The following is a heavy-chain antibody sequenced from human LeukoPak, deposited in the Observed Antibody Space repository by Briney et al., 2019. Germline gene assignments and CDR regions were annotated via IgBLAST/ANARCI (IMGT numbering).Heavy chain of an antibody. CDR2: IYTSGST. D-gene: IGHD2-2*02. CDR1: GDSISNYY. CDR3: ARDGLGYCSSTSCYTFWFDP. V-gene: IGHV4-4*07. J-gene: IGHJ5*02. Sequence: SETLSLTCTVSGDSISNYYWSWIRQPAGKGLEWIGRIYTSGSTNYNPSLKSRVTMSVDTSKNQFSLKLSSVTAADTAVYYCARDGLGYCSSTSCYTFWFDPWGQGTLVTVSS.